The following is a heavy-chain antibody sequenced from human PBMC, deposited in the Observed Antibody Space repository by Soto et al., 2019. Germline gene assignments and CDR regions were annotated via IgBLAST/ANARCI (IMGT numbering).Heavy chain of an antibody. Sequence: SGPTLVNPTQTLTLTCTFSGFTLSTSGVGVGWIRQPPGKALEWLALIYWDDDKRYSPSLKSRLTITKDTSKNQVVLTMTNMDPVETATFYFAHYVSGTYYTLAPYYFDSGGQETLVPVSS. CDR2: IYWDDDK. D-gene: IGHD3-10*01. J-gene: IGHJ4*02. CDR3: AHYVSGTYYTLAPYYFDS. CDR1: GFTLSTSGVG. V-gene: IGHV2-5*02.